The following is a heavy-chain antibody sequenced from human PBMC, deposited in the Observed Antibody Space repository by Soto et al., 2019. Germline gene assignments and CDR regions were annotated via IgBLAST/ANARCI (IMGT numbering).Heavy chain of an antibody. V-gene: IGHV3-7*01. D-gene: IGHD5-18*01. Sequence: EVQLVESGGGLVQPGGSLRLSCEASGFTFSTYWMSWVRQAPGKGLEWVATIRHDGSQEYYVDSVKGRFTISRDNAKNSLYLQMNSLRAEDTTVYYCVRGGNSAMFYWGQGTLVTVSS. CDR2: IRHDGSQE. CDR3: VRGGNSAMFY. J-gene: IGHJ4*02. CDR1: GFTFSTYW.